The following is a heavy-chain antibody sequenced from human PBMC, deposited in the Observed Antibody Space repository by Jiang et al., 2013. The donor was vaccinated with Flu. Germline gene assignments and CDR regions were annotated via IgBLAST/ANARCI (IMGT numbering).Heavy chain of an antibody. D-gene: IGHD2-15*01. CDR2: IYYSGST. CDR1: GGSISSSSYY. CDR3: ARLEWIVVVVAATPDV. Sequence: TLSLTCTVSGGSISSSSYYWGWIRQPHGKGLEWIGSIYYSGSTYYNPSLKSRVTISVDTSKNQFSLKLSSVTAADTAVYYCARLEWIVVVVAATPDVWGQGTTVTASS. V-gene: IGHV4-39*01. J-gene: IGHJ6*02.